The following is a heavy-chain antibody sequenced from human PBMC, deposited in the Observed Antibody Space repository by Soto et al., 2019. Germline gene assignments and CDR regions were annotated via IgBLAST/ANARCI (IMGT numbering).Heavy chain of an antibody. J-gene: IGHJ4*02. CDR1: GFTFGDYA. D-gene: IGHD1-26*01. CDR3: TRGPQRLQWELLPFDY. CDR2: IRSKAYGGTT. Sequence: GGSLRLSCTASGFTFGDYAMSWVRQAPGKGLEWVGFIRSKAYGGTTEYAASVKGRFTISRDDSKSIAYLQMNSLKTEDTAVYYCTRGPQRLQWELLPFDYWGQGTLVTVSS. V-gene: IGHV3-49*04.